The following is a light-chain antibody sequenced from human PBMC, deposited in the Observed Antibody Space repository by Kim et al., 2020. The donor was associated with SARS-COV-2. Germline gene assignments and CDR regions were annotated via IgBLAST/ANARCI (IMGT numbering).Light chain of an antibody. CDR1: DIGYKS. Sequence: SYELTQPPSVSVAPGETAMITCGGEDIGYKSVHWYVQRPGQAPVLVIYDSADRPSGIPERFSGSNSADTATLIISRVEAGDEADYYCQVWDTRTDHYVFGSGTKVTVL. J-gene: IGLJ1*01. V-gene: IGLV3-21*04. CDR3: QVWDTRTDHYV. CDR2: DSA.